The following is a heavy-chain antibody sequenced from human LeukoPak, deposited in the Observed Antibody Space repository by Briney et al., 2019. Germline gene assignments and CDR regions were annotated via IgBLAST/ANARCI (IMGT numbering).Heavy chain of an antibody. D-gene: IGHD1-26*01. CDR3: ARDGGSGTT. J-gene: IGHJ4*02. CDR2: IYYSGST. Sequence: SETLSLTCTVSGGSISSYYWSWIRQPPGKGLEWIGYIYYSGSTNYNPSLNSRVTISVDTSKNQFSLKLSSVTAADTAVYYCARDGGSGTTWGQGTLVTVSS. CDR1: GGSISSYY. V-gene: IGHV4-59*01.